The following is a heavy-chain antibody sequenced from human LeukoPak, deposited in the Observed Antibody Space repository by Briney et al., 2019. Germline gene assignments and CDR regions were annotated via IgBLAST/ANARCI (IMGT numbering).Heavy chain of an antibody. J-gene: IGHJ4*02. CDR2: ISGSGDST. V-gene: IGHV3-23*01. D-gene: IGHD3-10*01. CDR3: AKSLMVRGVVDY. Sequence: PGGSLRLSCAASGFTFSSYAMSWVRQAPGKGLEWVSAISGSGDSTYYADSVKGRFTISRDNSKNTLYLQMNSLRAEDTAVYYCAKSLMVRGVVDYWGQGTLVTVSS. CDR1: GFTFSSYA.